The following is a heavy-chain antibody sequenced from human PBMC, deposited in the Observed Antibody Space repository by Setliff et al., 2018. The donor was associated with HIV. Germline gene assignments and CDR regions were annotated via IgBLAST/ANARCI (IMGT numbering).Heavy chain of an antibody. Sequence: PGESLKISCRGSGYSFTNSWIGWVRQMPGKGLEWMGIIHPSDSDTRYSPSFQGQVTISVDKSISTAYLQWSSLKASDTAMYYCARHRVDISLLVVQDPGGFEGWGQGTMVTVSS. V-gene: IGHV5-51*01. CDR2: IHPSDSDT. CDR1: GYSFTNSW. CDR3: ARHRVDISLLVVQDPGGFEG. J-gene: IGHJ3*01. D-gene: IGHD2-15*01.